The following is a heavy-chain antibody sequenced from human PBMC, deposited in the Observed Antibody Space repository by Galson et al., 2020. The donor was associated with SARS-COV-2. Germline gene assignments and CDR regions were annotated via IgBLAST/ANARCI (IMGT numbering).Heavy chain of an antibody. CDR3: ARGGYYDFWSGYFLYYDIPPGGMDV. Sequence: TGGSLRLSCAASGFTFSSYAMHWVRQAPGKGLEWVAVISYDGSNKYYADSVKGRFTISRDNSKNTLYLQMNSLRAEDTAVYYCARGGYYDFWSGYFLYYDIPPGGMDVWGQGTTVTVSS. J-gene: IGHJ6*02. V-gene: IGHV3-30*04. CDR2: ISYDGSNK. D-gene: IGHD3-3*01. CDR1: GFTFSSYA.